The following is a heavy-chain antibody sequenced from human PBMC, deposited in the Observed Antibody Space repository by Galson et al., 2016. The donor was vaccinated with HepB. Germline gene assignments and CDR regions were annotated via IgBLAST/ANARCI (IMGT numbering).Heavy chain of an antibody. CDR2: SYYGGST. J-gene: IGHJ6*02. CDR1: GGSIITYY. CDR3: ASTSGWAREPYFYGLDV. V-gene: IGHV4-59*08. Sequence: SETLSLTCTVSGGSIITYYWTWIRQSPGKGLEWIGYSYYGGSTNYNPSLKSRVSISVDTSKKHFSLRLTSVTAADTAIYYCASTSGWAREPYFYGLDVWGQGTTVTVSS. D-gene: IGHD6-19*01.